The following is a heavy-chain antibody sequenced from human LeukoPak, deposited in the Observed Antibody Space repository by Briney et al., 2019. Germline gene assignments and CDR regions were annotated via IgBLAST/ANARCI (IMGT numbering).Heavy chain of an antibody. CDR1: GYTFTGYY. J-gene: IGHJ5*02. CDR2: INPNSGGT. V-gene: IGHV1-2*02. CDR3: ARAIFGVVIISPVRGWLDP. Sequence: ASVKVSCKASGYTFTGYYMHWVRQPPGQGLEWMGWINPNSGGTNYAQKFQGRVTMTRDTSISTAYMELSRLRSDDTAVYYCARAIFGVVIISPVRGWLDPWGQRTLVTVSS. D-gene: IGHD3-3*01.